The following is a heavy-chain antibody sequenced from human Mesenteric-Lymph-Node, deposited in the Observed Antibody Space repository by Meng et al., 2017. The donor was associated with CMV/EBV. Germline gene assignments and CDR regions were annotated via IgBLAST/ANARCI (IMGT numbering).Heavy chain of an antibody. Sequence: GESLKISCAASGFTFSDYPMSWVRQAPGKGLEWISYISITGGTVTYAEYVKGRFSISRDNARNSLYLTMSSLRAEDTAVYYCARAARTVTTVPPYYYYYYGMDVWGQGTTVTVSS. D-gene: IGHD4-17*01. V-gene: IGHV3-11*04. J-gene: IGHJ6*02. CDR2: ISITGGTV. CDR3: ARAARTVTTVPPYYYYYYGMDV. CDR1: GFTFSDYP.